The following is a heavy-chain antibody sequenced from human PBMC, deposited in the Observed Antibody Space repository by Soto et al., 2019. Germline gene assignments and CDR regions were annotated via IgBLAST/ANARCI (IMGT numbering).Heavy chain of an antibody. CDR2: IYYSGST. J-gene: IGHJ5*02. CDR1: GGSISSSSYY. D-gene: IGHD3-10*01. V-gene: IGHV4-39*01. CDR3: ARHGITMVRGVIITAGWFDP. Sequence: PSETLSLTCTVSGGSISSSSYYWGWIRQPPGKGLEWIASIYYSGSTYYNPSLKSRVTISVDTSKNQFSLKLSSVTAADTAVYYCARHGITMVRGVIITAGWFDPWGQGTLVTVSS.